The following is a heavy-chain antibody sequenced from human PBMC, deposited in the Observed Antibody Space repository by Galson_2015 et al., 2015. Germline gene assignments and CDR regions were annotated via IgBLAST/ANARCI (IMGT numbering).Heavy chain of an antibody. V-gene: IGHV3-49*03. Sequence: SLRLSCAASGFTFGDYAMSWFRQAPGKGLEWVGFIRSKAYGGTTEYAASVKGRFTISRDDSKSIAYLQMNSLKTEDTAVYYCTSYCSSTSCPFGMDVWGQGTTVTVSS. D-gene: IGHD2-2*01. CDR3: TSYCSSTSCPFGMDV. CDR2: IRSKAYGGTT. J-gene: IGHJ6*02. CDR1: GFTFGDYA.